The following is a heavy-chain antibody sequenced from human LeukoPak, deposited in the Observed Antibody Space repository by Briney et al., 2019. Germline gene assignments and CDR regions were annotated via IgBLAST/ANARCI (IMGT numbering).Heavy chain of an antibody. V-gene: IGHV3-21*01. CDR1: GFTLSTFD. Sequence: GGSLRLSCAASGFTLSTFDMNWVRQAPGKGLEWVSSISSSSSYIYYADPVKGRFTISRDNAKNSLYLQMNSLRAEDTAVYYCARDGYSGSYWGQGTLVTVSS. D-gene: IGHD5-12*01. CDR3: ARDGYSGSY. J-gene: IGHJ4*02. CDR2: ISSSSSYI.